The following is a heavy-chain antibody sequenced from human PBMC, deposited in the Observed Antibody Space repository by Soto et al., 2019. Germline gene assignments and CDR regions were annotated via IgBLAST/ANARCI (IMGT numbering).Heavy chain of an antibody. CDR3: ARRLYDFSAAMDV. Sequence: QVQLQESGPGLVKPSETLSLTCTVSGGSISSYYWSWIRQPPGKGLECIGYIYYSGSTNYNPSLXXRXXISVDTSKNQFSLKLSSVTAADTAVYYCARRLYDFSAAMDVWGQGTTVTVSS. CDR1: GGSISSYY. J-gene: IGHJ6*02. V-gene: IGHV4-59*01. CDR2: IYYSGST. D-gene: IGHD5-12*01.